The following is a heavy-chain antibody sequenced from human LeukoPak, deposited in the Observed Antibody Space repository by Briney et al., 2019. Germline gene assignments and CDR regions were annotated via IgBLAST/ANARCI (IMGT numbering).Heavy chain of an antibody. J-gene: IGHJ6*03. Sequence: ASVKVSCKASGYTFTAYYVHWVRQAPGQGLEWMGWINPNSGGTNYAQKFQGRVTMTRDTSISTAYMELSRLRSDDTAVYYCARGSDYGDYMDVWGKGTTVTVSS. CDR1: GYTFTAYY. CDR3: ARGSDYGDYMDV. D-gene: IGHD4-17*01. CDR2: INPNSGGT. V-gene: IGHV1-2*02.